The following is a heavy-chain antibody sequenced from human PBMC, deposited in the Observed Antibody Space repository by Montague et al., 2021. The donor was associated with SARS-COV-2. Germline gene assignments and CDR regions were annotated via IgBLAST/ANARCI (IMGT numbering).Heavy chain of an antibody. CDR2: PQHGKKWYN. CDR3: ARDSEYSIDY. Sequence: CAISGDSVLGHRRGSDWHTYELQKHLERVGRPQHGKKWYNDYAVSMQSRVNINPDTSKNQFSLHVNSVTPEDTAVYYCARDSEYSIDYWGQGLLVTVSS. CDR1: GDSVLGHRRG. J-gene: IGHJ4*02. V-gene: IGHV6-1*01. D-gene: IGHD6-6*01.